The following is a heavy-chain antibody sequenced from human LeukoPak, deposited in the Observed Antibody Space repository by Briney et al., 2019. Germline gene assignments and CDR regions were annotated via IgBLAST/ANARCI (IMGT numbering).Heavy chain of an antibody. D-gene: IGHD6-13*01. J-gene: IGHJ4*02. CDR3: ARAKGRSPLFDY. CDR1: GDSVSSNSAA. CDR2: TYYRSKWYN. V-gene: IGHV6-1*01. Sequence: SQTLSLTCAIPGDSVSSNSAAWNWIRQSPSRGLEWLGRTYYRSKWYNGYAVSVKGRIAINPDTSKNQFSLQLNSVTPEDTAVYYCARAKGRSPLFDYWGQGTLVTVSS.